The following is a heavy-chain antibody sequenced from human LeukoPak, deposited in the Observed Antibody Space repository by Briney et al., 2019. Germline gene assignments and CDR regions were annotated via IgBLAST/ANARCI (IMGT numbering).Heavy chain of an antibody. CDR1: GVSISGGGYS. Sequence: SETLSLTCAVSGVSISGGGYSWSWIRQPPGKALEWIGYIYHSGSTYHSPSLKGRVTISVDRSKNQFSLKLSSVTAADTAVYYCARLDSSSWYGGGALDYWGQGTLVTVSS. V-gene: IGHV4-30-2*01. D-gene: IGHD6-13*01. J-gene: IGHJ4*02. CDR2: IYHSGST. CDR3: ARLDSSSWYGGGALDY.